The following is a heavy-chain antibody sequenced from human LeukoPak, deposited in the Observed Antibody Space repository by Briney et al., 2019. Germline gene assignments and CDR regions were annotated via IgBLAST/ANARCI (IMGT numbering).Heavy chain of an antibody. CDR1: GFTFGSYG. D-gene: IGHD3-9*01. J-gene: IGHJ4*02. Sequence: GRSLRLSCAASGFTFGSYGMHWVRQAPGKGLEWVAVLWSDGSNKYYADSVKGRFTISRDNSKDTLFLQMNSLRAEDTAVYYCARARHGILTGYYLDYWGQGNLVTVSS. V-gene: IGHV3-33*01. CDR3: ARARHGILTGYYLDY. CDR2: LWSDGSNK.